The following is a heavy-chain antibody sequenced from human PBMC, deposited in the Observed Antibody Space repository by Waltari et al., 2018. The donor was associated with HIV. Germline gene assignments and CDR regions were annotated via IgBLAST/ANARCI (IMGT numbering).Heavy chain of an antibody. D-gene: IGHD2-2*01. CDR2: IYISGST. CDR3: ARGVPAATDWFDP. CDR1: CGSISSGSYY. J-gene: IGHJ5*02. V-gene: IGHV4-61*02. Sequence: QVQLQESGPGLVKPSQTLSLTCTVSCGSISSGSYYWSWIRPPAGKGLEWIGRIYISGSTNYNPALKSRVTISVDTSKNHFSLKLSSVTAADTAVYYCARGVPAATDWFDPWGQGTLVTVSS.